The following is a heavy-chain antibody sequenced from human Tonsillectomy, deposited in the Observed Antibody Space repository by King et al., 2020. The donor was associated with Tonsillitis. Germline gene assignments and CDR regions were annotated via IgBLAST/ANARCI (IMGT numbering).Heavy chain of an antibody. J-gene: IGHJ4*02. CDR1: GFTVSSNY. Sequence: VQLVESGGGLVQPGGSLRLSCAASGFTVSSNYMSWVRQAPGKGLEWVSVIYSGGSTYYGDSVKGRFTISRDNSKNTLYLQMNSLRAEDTAVYYCAGTPYSSLSPYYFDYWGQGTLVTVSS. CDR2: IYSGGST. CDR3: AGTPYSSLSPYYFDY. D-gene: IGHD6-6*01. V-gene: IGHV3-66*01.